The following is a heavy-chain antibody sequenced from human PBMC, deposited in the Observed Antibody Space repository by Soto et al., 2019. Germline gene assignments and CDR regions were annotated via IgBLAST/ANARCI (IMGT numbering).Heavy chain of an antibody. CDR3: ARRSYYYDSSGYYP. Sequence: SETLSLTCTVSGGSISSGGYYWSWIRQHPGKGLEWIGYIYYSGSTYYNPSLKSRVTISVDTSKNQFSLKLSSVTAADTAVYYCARRSYYYDSSGYYPWGQGTLVTVSS. CDR2: IYYSGST. CDR1: GGSISSGGYY. D-gene: IGHD3-22*01. V-gene: IGHV4-31*03. J-gene: IGHJ5*02.